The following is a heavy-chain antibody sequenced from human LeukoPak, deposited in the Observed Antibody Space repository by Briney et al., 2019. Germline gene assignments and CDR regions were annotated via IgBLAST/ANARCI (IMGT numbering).Heavy chain of an antibody. CDR2: ISYDGSNK. CDR1: GFTFSSYG. Sequence: GRSLRLSCAASGFTFSSYGMHWVRQAPGKGLEWVAVISYDGSNKYYADSVQGRFTISRDNSKNTLYLQMNSLRAEDTAVYYCAKDIQAAAGRDFDYWGQGTLVTVSS. V-gene: IGHV3-30*18. CDR3: AKDIQAAAGRDFDY. J-gene: IGHJ4*02. D-gene: IGHD6-13*01.